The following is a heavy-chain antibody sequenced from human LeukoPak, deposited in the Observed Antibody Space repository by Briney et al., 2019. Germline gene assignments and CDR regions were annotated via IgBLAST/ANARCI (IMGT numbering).Heavy chain of an antibody. D-gene: IGHD6-13*01. CDR1: GYTSTGYY. V-gene: IGHV1-2*02. CDR2: INPNSGGT. Sequence: ASVKVSCKASGYTSTGYYMHWVRQAPGQGLEWMGWINPNSGGTNYAQKFQGRVTMTRDTSVSTAYMELSRLRSDDTAVYYCARDQAAGTFDPWGQGTLVTVSS. J-gene: IGHJ5*02. CDR3: ARDQAAGTFDP.